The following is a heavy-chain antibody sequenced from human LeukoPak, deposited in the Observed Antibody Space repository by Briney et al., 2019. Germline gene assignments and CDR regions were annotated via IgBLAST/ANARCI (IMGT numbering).Heavy chain of an antibody. CDR2: ISSNGGTT. V-gene: IGHV3-64D*06. CDR1: GFAFSTYP. J-gene: IGHJ4*02. Sequence: GGSLRLSCSASGFAFSTYPMHWVRQAPGKGLEYVSAISSNGGTTYYADSVKGRFTISRDNSKNTLFLQMSSLRAEDTAVYYCAIAAALSRWGQGTLVTVSS. D-gene: IGHD6-13*01. CDR3: AIAAALSR.